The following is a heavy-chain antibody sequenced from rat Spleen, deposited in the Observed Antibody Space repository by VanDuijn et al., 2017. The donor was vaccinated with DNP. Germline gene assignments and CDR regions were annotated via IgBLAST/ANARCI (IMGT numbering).Heavy chain of an antibody. CDR2: ISYDGGST. V-gene: IGHV5-20*01. CDR3: TTLYYVLLGVMDA. Sequence: EVQLVESGGGLVQPGRSLKLSCAASGFTFSDYYMAWVRQAPTKGLEWVASISYDGGSTYYRDSVKGRFTISRDNAKSSLYLQMDSLRSEDTATYYCTTLYYVLLGVMDAWGQGASVTVSS. J-gene: IGHJ4*01. CDR1: GFTFSDYY. D-gene: IGHD1-6*01.